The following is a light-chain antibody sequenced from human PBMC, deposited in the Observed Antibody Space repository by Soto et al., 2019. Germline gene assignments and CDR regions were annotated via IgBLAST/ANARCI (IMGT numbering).Light chain of an antibody. CDR1: QSINSW. Sequence: DIQMTQSPSTLSASVGDRVTITCRASQSINSWLAWYRQKPGKAPKLLIYKASSLESGVPSRFSGSGSGTEFTLTISSLQPDDFAAYYCQQYEIYPITFGQGTRLEIK. CDR2: KAS. CDR3: QQYEIYPIT. J-gene: IGKJ5*01. V-gene: IGKV1-5*03.